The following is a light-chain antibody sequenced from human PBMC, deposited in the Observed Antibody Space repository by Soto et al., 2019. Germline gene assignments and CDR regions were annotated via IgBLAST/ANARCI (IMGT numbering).Light chain of an antibody. Sequence: DIQMTQSPSSLSASVGDRVTITCQASQDISNYLNWYQQKPGKAPKLLIYDASSLQSGVPSRFSGSGSGTDFTLTISNLQAEDLATYYCQQNYQTPLTFGGGTKVDIK. CDR1: QDISNY. CDR3: QQNYQTPLT. J-gene: IGKJ4*01. V-gene: IGKV1-39*01. CDR2: DAS.